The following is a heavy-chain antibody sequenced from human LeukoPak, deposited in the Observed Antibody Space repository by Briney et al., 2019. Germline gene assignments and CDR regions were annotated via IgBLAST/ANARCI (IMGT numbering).Heavy chain of an antibody. CDR3: ARDYDSSGYYFDY. J-gene: IGHJ4*02. V-gene: IGHV3-64*01. CDR1: GFTFSSYA. Sequence: GGSLRLSCAASGFTFSSYAMHWVRQAPGKGLEYVSAISSNGGSTYYANSMKGRFTISRDNSKDTLYLQMGSLRAEDMAVYYCARDYDSSGYYFDYWGQGTLVTVSS. D-gene: IGHD3-22*01. CDR2: ISSNGGST.